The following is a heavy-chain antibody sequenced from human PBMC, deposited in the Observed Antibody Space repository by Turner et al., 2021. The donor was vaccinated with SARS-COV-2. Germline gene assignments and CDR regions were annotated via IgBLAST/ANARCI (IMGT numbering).Heavy chain of an antibody. CDR1: GYTLPELC. CDR3: ATGLPIEGASDYDYYYYGMDV. Sequence: QLQLVQSGAEVKKPGASVKVSCQLSGYTLPELCMHWVRQAPGKGLEWMGGCDPQDGETIYEQKFQGRVTMTENTSTDTADMEVSSMRSEDTAVYYCATGLPIEGASDYDYYYYGMDVWGQGTTVTVSS. CDR2: CDPQDGET. J-gene: IGHJ6*02. V-gene: IGHV1-24*01. D-gene: IGHD1-26*01.